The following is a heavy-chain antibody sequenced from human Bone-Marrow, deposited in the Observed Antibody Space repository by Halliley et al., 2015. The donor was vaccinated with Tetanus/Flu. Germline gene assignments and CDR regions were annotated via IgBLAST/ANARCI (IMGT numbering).Heavy chain of an antibody. CDR2: IIPILDIA. V-gene: IGHV1-69*04. J-gene: IGHJ4*02. CDR3: ARDKYRTTSDY. Sequence: LEGMGRIIPILDIANYAQKFQGRVTITADKSTSTAYMELSNLRSEDTAVYYCARDKYRTTSDYWGQGTLVTVSS. D-gene: IGHD2-2*01.